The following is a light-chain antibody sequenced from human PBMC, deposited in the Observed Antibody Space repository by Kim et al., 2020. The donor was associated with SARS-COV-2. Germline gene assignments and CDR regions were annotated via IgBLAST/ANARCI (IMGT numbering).Light chain of an antibody. Sequence: GQSITISCTGTSIDVGDSDYVSWYQQHPGKAPKLMVFDVSYRPSGVSNRFSGSKSGNTASLTISGLQAEDEADYYCSSYTSSSTLLFGGGTKLTVL. CDR1: SIDVGDSDY. J-gene: IGLJ2*01. CDR2: DVS. CDR3: SSYTSSSTLL. V-gene: IGLV2-14*03.